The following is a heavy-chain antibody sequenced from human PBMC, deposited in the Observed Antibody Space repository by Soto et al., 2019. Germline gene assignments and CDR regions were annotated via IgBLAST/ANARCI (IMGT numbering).Heavy chain of an antibody. CDR1: GASISSYY. CDR3: ARAQPFEFHNWFDP. V-gene: IGHV4-59*01. D-gene: IGHD2-2*01. CDR2: ISYSGST. Sequence: QVQLQESGPGLVKTSETLFLTCTVTGASISSYYWSWIRQPPGKGLEWIGHISYSGSTNYNPSVMGRVTVSVDRSMNQFSLKLSSVTAADTAVYYCARAQPFEFHNWFDPWGQGTLVSVSS. J-gene: IGHJ5*02.